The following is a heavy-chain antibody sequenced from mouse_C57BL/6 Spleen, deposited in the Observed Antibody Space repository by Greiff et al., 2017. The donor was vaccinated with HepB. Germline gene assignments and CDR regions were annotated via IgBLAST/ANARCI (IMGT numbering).Heavy chain of an antibody. CDR2: IYPRDGST. CDR1: GYTFTDHT. D-gene: IGHD4-1*01. V-gene: IGHV1-78*01. CDR3: AKLGRRCFDY. J-gene: IGHJ2*01. Sequence: QVQLQQSDAELVKPGASVKISCKVSGYTFTDHTIHWMKQRPEQGLEWIGYIYPRDGSTKYNQKFKGKATLTVDTSSSTAYMQLSSLTSEDSAVYYCAKLGRRCFDYWGQGTTLTVSS.